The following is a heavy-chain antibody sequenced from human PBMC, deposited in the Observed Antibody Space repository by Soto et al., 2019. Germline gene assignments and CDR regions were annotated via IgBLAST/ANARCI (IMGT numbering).Heavy chain of an antibody. CDR3: ARDRVDTHMVYTFDY. D-gene: IGHD5-18*01. V-gene: IGHV3-30*03. CDR2: ISYDGSNK. Sequence: GGSLRLSCAASGFTFSSYGMHWVRQAPGKGLEWVAVISYDGSNKYYADSVRGRFTISRDNARNSVFLQMNSLRAEDTAVYYCARDRVDTHMVYTFDYWGQGALVTVSS. CDR1: GFTFSSYG. J-gene: IGHJ4*02.